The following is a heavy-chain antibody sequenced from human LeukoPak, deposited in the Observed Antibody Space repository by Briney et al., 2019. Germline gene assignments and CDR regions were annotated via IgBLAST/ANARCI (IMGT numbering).Heavy chain of an antibody. V-gene: IGHV4-59*01. CDR2: IYYSGST. D-gene: IGHD3-3*01. J-gene: IGHJ4*02. Sequence: PSETLSLTCTVCGGSISSYYWSWIRQPPGKGLEWIGYIYYSGSTNYNPSLKSRVTISVDTSKNQFSLKLSSVTAADTAVYYCARGSGYYRRHFDYWGQGTLVTVSS. CDR3: ARGSGYYRRHFDY. CDR1: GGSISSYY.